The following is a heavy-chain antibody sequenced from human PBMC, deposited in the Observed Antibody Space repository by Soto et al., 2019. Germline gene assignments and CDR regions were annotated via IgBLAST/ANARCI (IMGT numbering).Heavy chain of an antibody. Sequence: LRLSCAASGFTFDDYAMHWVRQAPGKGLEWVTGISWNSDTIGYADSVKGRFTISRDNAKNSLYLQMNSLRAEDTAFYYCARDVWSRASGPPDSWGQGTLVTVSS. D-gene: IGHD3-10*01. J-gene: IGHJ4*02. CDR1: GFTFDDYA. V-gene: IGHV3-9*01. CDR3: ARDVWSRASGPPDS. CDR2: ISWNSDTI.